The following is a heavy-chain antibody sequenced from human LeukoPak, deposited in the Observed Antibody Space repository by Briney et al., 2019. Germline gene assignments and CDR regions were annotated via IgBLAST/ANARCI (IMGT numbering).Heavy chain of an antibody. CDR3: AKDIGYSSSPGYYFDH. CDR1: GFTFDDYA. V-gene: IGHV3-9*01. CDR2: ISWNSGSI. Sequence: GGSLRLSCAASGFTFDDYAMHWVRQAPGKGLEWVSGISWNSGSIGYADSVKGRFTISRDNAKNSLYLQMNSLRAEDTALYYCAKDIGYSSSPGYYFDHWGQGTLVTVSS. J-gene: IGHJ4*02. D-gene: IGHD6-13*01.